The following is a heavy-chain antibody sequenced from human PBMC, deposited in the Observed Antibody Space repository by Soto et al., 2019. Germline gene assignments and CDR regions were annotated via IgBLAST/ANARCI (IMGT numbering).Heavy chain of an antibody. V-gene: IGHV4-30-4*01. D-gene: IGHD3-22*01. J-gene: IGHJ4*02. CDR2: IYYSGST. CDR1: GGSISSGDYY. CDR3: AREYYYDSSGCTFDY. Sequence: PWETLSLTCTVSGGSISSGDYYWSWIRQPPGKGLEWIGYIYYSGSTYYNPSLKSRVTISVDTSKNQFSLKLSSVTVADTAVYYCAREYYYDSSGCTFDYWGQGTLVTVSS.